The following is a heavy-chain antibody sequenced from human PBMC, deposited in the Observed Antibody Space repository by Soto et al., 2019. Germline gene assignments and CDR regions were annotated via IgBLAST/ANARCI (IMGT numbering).Heavy chain of an antibody. V-gene: IGHV3-33*06. CDR2: TWYDGSDK. CDR1: GFTFSRYG. J-gene: IGHJ6*02. CDR3: AKDRSSSLDAMDV. Sequence: QVQLVESGGGVVQPGTSLRLSCTASGFTFSRYGIHWVRQAPGKGLEWVAVTWYDGSDKYYADSVKGRFAISRDNSGNTLYLQMNSLRAEDTAVYYCAKDRSSSLDAMDVWGQGTTVTVSS. D-gene: IGHD6-13*01.